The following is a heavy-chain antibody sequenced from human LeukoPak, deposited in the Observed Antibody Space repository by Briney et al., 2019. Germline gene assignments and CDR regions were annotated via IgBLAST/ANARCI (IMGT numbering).Heavy chain of an antibody. CDR2: INPNSGGT. J-gene: IGHJ6*03. CDR3: ARGVRRFPYYYYYMDV. CDR1: GYTFTGYY. Sequence: ASVKVSCKASGYTFTGYYMHWVRQAPGQGLEWMGRINPNSGGTNYAQKFQGRVTMTRDTSISTAYMELSRLRSDDTAVYYCARGVRRFPYYYYYMDVWGKGTTVTVSS. V-gene: IGHV1-2*06.